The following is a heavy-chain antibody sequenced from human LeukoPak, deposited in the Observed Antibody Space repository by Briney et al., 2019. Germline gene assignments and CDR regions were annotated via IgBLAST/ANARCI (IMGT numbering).Heavy chain of an antibody. CDR3: AKALAGIQLWSHIDY. J-gene: IGHJ4*02. Sequence: GGSLRLSCAGSGCTFSSYAMSWVRQAPGKGLEWVSPIIGSSGTTYYAASVKGQFTISRDHSKNTLYLQMHSLRAEDTAVYYCAKALAGIQLWSHIDYWVQGSLVAV. D-gene: IGHD5-18*01. CDR1: GCTFSSYA. CDR2: IIGSSGTT. V-gene: IGHV3-23*01.